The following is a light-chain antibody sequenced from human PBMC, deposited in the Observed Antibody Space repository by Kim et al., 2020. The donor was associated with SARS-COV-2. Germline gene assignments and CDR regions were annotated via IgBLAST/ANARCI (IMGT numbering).Light chain of an antibody. CDR3: QQYNNWPWT. Sequence: VSTGERAPLSCRASRSVSSNLAWCQQKPGQAPRLLIYGASTRATGIPARFSGSGSGTEFTLTISSLRSEDFAVYYCQQYNNWPWTFGQGTKVDIK. V-gene: IGKV3-15*01. J-gene: IGKJ1*01. CDR1: RSVSSN. CDR2: GAS.